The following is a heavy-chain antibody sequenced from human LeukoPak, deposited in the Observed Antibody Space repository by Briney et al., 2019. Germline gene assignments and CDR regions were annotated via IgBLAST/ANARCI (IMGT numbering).Heavy chain of an antibody. V-gene: IGHV1-8*01. J-gene: IGHJ5*02. CDR2: VNPNSGNT. Sequence: ASVKVSCKASGYTFTSYDINWVRQATGQGLEWMGWVNPNSGNTGYAQKFQGRVTMTRNTSISTAYMELSSLRSEDTAVYYCARDLKYYDFWSGYDHWFDPWGQGTLVTVSS. CDR3: ARDLKYYDFWSGYDHWFDP. CDR1: GYTFTSYD. D-gene: IGHD3-3*01.